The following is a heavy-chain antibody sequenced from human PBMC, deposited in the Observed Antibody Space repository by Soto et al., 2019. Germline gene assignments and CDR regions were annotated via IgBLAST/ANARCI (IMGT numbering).Heavy chain of an antibody. Sequence: SETLSLTCTVSGGSVSSGGYYWSWIRQHPGKGLEWIGYIYYTGSTYYNPSLKSRVAISVDTSKNEFSLKLNSVTAADTAVYYCARDGAPFEKASNWGQGTLVTVS. CDR3: ARDGAPFEKASN. V-gene: IGHV4-31*03. CDR1: GGSVSSGGYY. CDR2: IYYTGST. D-gene: IGHD3-9*01. J-gene: IGHJ4*02.